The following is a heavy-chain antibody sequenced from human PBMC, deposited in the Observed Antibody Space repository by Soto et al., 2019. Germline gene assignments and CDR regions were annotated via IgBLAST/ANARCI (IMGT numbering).Heavy chain of an antibody. D-gene: IGHD2-2*01. CDR2: IYYSGST. CDR1: GGSISSGGYY. J-gene: IGHJ4*02. Sequence: QVQLQESGPGLVKPSQTLSLTCTVSGGSISSGGYYWSWIRQHPGKGLEWIGYIYYSGSTYYNPSLESRVTISVDTSKNQFSLKLSSVTAADTAVYYCARGRHCSSTSCYFDYWGQGTLVTVSS. CDR3: ARGRHCSSTSCYFDY. V-gene: IGHV4-31*03.